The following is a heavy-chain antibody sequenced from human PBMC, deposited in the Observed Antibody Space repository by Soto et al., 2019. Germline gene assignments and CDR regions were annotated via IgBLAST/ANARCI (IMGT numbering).Heavy chain of an antibody. J-gene: IGHJ3*02. V-gene: IGHV4-34*01. Sequence: PSETLSLTCAVYGGSFSGYYWSWIRQPPGKGLEWIGEINHSGSTNYNPSLKSRVTISRDNAKNSLYLQMNSLRAEDTAVYYCASWFRIVVVPLDAFDIWGQGTMVTVSS. CDR3: ASWFRIVVVPLDAFDI. CDR2: INHSGST. CDR1: GGSFSGYY. D-gene: IGHD2-2*01.